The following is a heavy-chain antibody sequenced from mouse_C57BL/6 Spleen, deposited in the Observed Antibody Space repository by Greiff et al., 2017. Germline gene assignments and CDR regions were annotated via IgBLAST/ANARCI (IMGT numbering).Heavy chain of an antibody. CDR2: IIPSCGYT. CDR3: ARYGGGKDDY. V-gene: IGHV1-7*01. Sequence: VKLVESGAELAKPGASVKLSCKASGYTFTSYWMHWVKQRPGQGLEWIGYIIPSCGYTKYNQKFKAKATLTADKSSDTAYLQLISLTYEDSAVYCCARYGGGKDDYWGQGTTLTVSS. D-gene: IGHD1-1*02. CDR1: GYTFTSYW. J-gene: IGHJ2*01.